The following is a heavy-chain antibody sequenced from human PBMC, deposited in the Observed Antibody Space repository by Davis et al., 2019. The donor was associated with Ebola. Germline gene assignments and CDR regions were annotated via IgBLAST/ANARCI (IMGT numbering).Heavy chain of an antibody. V-gene: IGHV3-11*01. Sequence: GESLKISCAASGFTFSDYYMSWIRQAPGKGLEWVSYISSSGSTIYYADSVKGRFTISRDNAKNSLYLQMNSLRAEDTAVYYCAKGVIVVVTASDWYFDLWGRGTLVTVSS. D-gene: IGHD2-21*02. CDR1: GFTFSDYY. J-gene: IGHJ2*01. CDR2: ISSSGSTI. CDR3: AKGVIVVVTASDWYFDL.